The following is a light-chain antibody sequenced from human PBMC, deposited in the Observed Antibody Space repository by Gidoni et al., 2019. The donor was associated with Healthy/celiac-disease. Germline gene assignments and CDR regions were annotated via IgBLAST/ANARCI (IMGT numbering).Light chain of an antibody. CDR1: QSGSSN. Sequence: IVMTHPPATLSVAPGERATLACRGSQSGSSNLAWYQQQHGQDARLLIYGASTSATGIAARLSGSGSGTEVIITISSRQYEDFAVYYCQQYNNWPPLTFGGGTKVEIK. V-gene: IGKV3-15*01. J-gene: IGKJ4*01. CDR2: GAS. CDR3: QQYNNWPPLT.